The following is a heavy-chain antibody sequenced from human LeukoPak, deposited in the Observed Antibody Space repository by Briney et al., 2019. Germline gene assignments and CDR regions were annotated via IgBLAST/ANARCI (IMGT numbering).Heavy chain of an antibody. D-gene: IGHD6-13*01. J-gene: IGHJ4*02. CDR2: NYTSGST. CDR3: ARGAPGYSSSWYYYFDY. V-gene: IGHV4-4*07. CDR1: GGSINTYY. Sequence: SETLSLTCTVSGGSINTYYWSWIRQPAGKGLEWIGRNYTSGSTNYNPSLKSRVTMSVDTSKNQFSLKLSSVTAADTAVYYCARGAPGYSSSWYYYFDYWGQGTLVTVSS.